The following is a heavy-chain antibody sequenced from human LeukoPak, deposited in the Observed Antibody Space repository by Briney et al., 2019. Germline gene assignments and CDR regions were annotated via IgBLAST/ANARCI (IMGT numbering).Heavy chain of an antibody. D-gene: IGHD6-13*01. CDR3: ARAYSSSWYDSGLFDP. CDR1: GGSISSYY. Sequence: SETLSLTCTVSGGSISSYYWSWIRQPAGKGLEWIGRIYTSGSTNYNPSLKSRVTTSVDTSKNQFSLKLSSVTAADTAVYYCARAYSSSWYDSGLFDPWGQGTLVTVSS. J-gene: IGHJ5*02. V-gene: IGHV4-4*07. CDR2: IYTSGST.